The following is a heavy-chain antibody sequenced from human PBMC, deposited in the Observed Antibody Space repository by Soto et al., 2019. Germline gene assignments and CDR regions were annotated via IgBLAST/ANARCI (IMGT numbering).Heavy chain of an antibody. D-gene: IGHD3-10*01. J-gene: IGHJ6*02. V-gene: IGHV4-59*12. CDR3: ARGDPLLWFGEKVYYGMDV. Sequence: QVQLQESGPGLVKPSETLSLTCTVSGGSISSYYWSWIRQPPGKGLEWIGYIYYSGSTNYNPSLKCRVTISVDTPNTQFSLKLSSVTAADTAVYYCARGDPLLWFGEKVYYGMDVWGQGTTVTVSS. CDR1: GGSISSYY. CDR2: IYYSGST.